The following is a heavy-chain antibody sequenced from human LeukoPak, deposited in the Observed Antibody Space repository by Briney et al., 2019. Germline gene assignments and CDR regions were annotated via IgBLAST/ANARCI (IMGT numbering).Heavy chain of an antibody. CDR3: CLWSGYGPAYYYYGMDV. Sequence: GESLKISCKGSGYSFTSYWIGWVRQMPGKGLEWMGIIYPGDSDTRYSPSFQGQVTISADKSISTAYLQWSSLKASDTAMYYCCLWSGYGPAYYYYGMDVWGQGTTVTVSS. V-gene: IGHV5-51*01. CDR1: GYSFTSYW. J-gene: IGHJ6*02. CDR2: IYPGDSDT. D-gene: IGHD3-3*01.